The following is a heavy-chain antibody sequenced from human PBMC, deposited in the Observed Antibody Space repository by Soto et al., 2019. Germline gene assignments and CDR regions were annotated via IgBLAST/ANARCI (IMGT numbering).Heavy chain of an antibody. J-gene: IGHJ6*02. Sequence: EVQLVESGGGLVQPGGSLRLSCAASGFTFSSYAMSWVRQAPGKGLEWVSAISGSGGSTYYADSVKGRFTISRDNSKNTLYLQMNSLRAEDTAVYYCWSGLCSSTSCYGEYYYYGMDVWGQGTTVTVSS. CDR1: GFTFSSYA. CDR2: ISGSGGST. CDR3: WSGLCSSTSCYGEYYYYGMDV. V-gene: IGHV3-23*04. D-gene: IGHD2-2*01.